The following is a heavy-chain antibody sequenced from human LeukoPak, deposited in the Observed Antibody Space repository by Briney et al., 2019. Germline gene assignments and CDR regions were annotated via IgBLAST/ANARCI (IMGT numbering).Heavy chain of an antibody. V-gene: IGHV4-59*08. D-gene: IGHD4-11*01. J-gene: IGHJ6*02. CDR2: IYYSGST. Sequence: LSETLSLTCTVSGGSISSYYWSWIRQPPGKGLEWIGYIYYSGSTNYNPSLKSRVTISVDTSKNQFSLKLSSVTAADTAVYYCARHKVNLYYYYGMDVWGQETTVTVSS. CDR3: ARHKVNLYYYYGMDV. CDR1: GGSISSYY.